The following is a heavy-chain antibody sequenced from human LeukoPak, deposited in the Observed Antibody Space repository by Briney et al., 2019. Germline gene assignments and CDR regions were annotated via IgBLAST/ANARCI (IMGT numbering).Heavy chain of an antibody. Sequence: SETLSLTCTVSGGALSSGGYYWSWLRQHPGRGLEWIGYIYYSGSTYYNPSLKSRVTISVDASKNQFSLKLSSVTAADTAVYYCARGLGILTETENWFDPWGQGTLVTVSS. CDR3: ARGLGILTETENWFDP. CDR2: IYYSGST. J-gene: IGHJ5*02. V-gene: IGHV4-31*03. CDR1: GGALSSGGYY. D-gene: IGHD3-9*01.